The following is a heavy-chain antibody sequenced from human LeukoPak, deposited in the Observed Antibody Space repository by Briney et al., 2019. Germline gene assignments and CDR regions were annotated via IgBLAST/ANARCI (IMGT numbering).Heavy chain of an antibody. V-gene: IGHV1-2*06. D-gene: IGHD3-9*01. J-gene: IGHJ4*02. CDR2: INPKSGVT. CDR3: ARELTRRAIFTGY. Sequence: WASVKVSCKASGYTFTDFYIHWVRQAPGQGLEWMGRINPKSGVTDYAQKFQGRVAMTTDTSINTAYMELSRLRSDDTAVYYCARELTRRAIFTGYWGQGTLVTVSS. CDR1: GYTFTDFY.